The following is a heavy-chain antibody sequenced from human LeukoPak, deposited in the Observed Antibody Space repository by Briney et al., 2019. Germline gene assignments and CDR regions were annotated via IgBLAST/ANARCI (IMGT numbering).Heavy chain of an antibody. D-gene: IGHD2-21*02. Sequence: GGSLRLSCAASGFTFSSYWMHWVRQAPGKGLVWVSRINTDGSSTTYADSVKGRFTISRDNAKNTLYLQMNSLRVEDTAVYYCARGGGPAAVVTAILDYWGQGTLVTVSS. CDR1: GFTFSSYW. CDR2: INTDGSST. V-gene: IGHV3-74*01. CDR3: ARGGGPAAVVTAILDY. J-gene: IGHJ4*02.